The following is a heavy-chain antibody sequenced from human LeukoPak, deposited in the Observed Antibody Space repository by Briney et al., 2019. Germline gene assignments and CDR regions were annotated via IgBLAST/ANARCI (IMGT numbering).Heavy chain of an antibody. CDR1: GFTFSSYE. Sequence: GGSLRLSCVASGFTFSSYEMNWVRQAPGKGLEWVSYISSRVDIIYYADSVRGRFTISRDNADNSLYLQMNSLRAEDTAVYYCARDAWGYYYMNVWGRGTTVTVSS. J-gene: IGHJ6*03. D-gene: IGHD7-27*01. CDR3: ARDAWGYYYMNV. CDR2: ISSRVDII. V-gene: IGHV3-48*03.